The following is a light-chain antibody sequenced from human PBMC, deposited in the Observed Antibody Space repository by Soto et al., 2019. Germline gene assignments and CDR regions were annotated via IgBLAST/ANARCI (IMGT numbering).Light chain of an antibody. CDR2: GAS. J-gene: IGKJ1*01. CDR3: QQYSTSPRT. Sequence: EIVLTQSPGTLSLSAGERATLSCRASQSVTSNYLAWYQQKPGQAPRLLIPGASSRATGIPDRFSGSGSGTDFTLTISRLEPEDFAVYYCQQYSTSPRTFGRGTKVEIK. CDR1: QSVTSNY. V-gene: IGKV3-20*01.